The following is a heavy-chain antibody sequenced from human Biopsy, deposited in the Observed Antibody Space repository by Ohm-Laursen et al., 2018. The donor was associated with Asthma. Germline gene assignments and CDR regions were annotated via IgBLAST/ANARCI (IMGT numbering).Heavy chain of an antibody. D-gene: IGHD5-24*01. J-gene: IGHJ4*02. CDR1: GFTFSSYA. V-gene: IGHV3-23*01. CDR2: ISGSGGST. Sequence: GSLRLSCTASGFTFSSYAMSWVRQAPGKGLEWVSAISGSGGSTYYADSVKGRFTISRDNSKNTLYLQMNSLRAEDTAVYYCAKESRRDGYNRRNSYFDYWGQGTLVTVSS. CDR3: AKESRRDGYNRRNSYFDY.